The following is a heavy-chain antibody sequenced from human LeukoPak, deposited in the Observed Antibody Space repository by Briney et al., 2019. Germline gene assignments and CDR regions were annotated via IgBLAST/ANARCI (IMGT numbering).Heavy chain of an antibody. CDR2: INQDGSEK. CDR1: GFTFSSFW. V-gene: IGHV3-7*01. CDR3: ARDGGVSGYDLLDY. Sequence: GGSLRLSCAASGFTFSSFWMTWVRQAPGKGLKWVANINQDGSEKYYVDSVKGRFTISRDNAKNSVYLQMNSLRGEDTAVYYCARDGGVSGYDLLDYWGQGTLVTVSS. D-gene: IGHD5-12*01. J-gene: IGHJ4*02.